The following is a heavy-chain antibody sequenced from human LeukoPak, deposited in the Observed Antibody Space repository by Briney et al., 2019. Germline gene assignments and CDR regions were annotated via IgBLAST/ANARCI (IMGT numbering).Heavy chain of an antibody. CDR3: ARLWGAIFGVVTHSGLYFDY. CDR1: GYSFTSYW. Sequence: GESLKISCKGSGYSFTSYWIGWVRQMPGKGLEWMGIIYPGDSDTRYSPSFQGQVTISADKSISTAYLQWSSLKASDTAMYYCARLWGAIFGVVTHSGLYFDYWGQGTLVTVSS. CDR2: IYPGDSDT. J-gene: IGHJ4*02. V-gene: IGHV5-51*01. D-gene: IGHD3-3*01.